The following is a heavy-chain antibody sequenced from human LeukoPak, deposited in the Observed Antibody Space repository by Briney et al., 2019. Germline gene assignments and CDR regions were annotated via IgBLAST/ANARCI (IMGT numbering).Heavy chain of an antibody. CDR3: ARLISGSYSDAFDI. J-gene: IGHJ3*02. CDR1: GYSFTSNW. V-gene: IGHV5-51*01. Sequence: GESPKISCKGSGYSFTSNWIGWVRQMPGKGLEWMGIISPGDSETRYSPSFQGQVTISADKSISIAYLQWSSLKASDTGMYYCARLISGSYSDAFDIWGQGTMDSVSS. D-gene: IGHD1-26*01. CDR2: ISPGDSET.